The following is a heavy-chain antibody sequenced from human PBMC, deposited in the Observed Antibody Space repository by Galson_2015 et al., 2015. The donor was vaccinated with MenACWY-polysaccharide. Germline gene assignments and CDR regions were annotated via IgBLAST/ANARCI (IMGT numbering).Heavy chain of an antibody. CDR1: GFTFSSYW. CDR3: ARDSGTDRGVCGFDP. J-gene: IGHJ5*02. V-gene: IGHV3-74*01. D-gene: IGHD1-26*01. CDR2: INSDGSSR. Sequence: SLRLSCAASGFTFSSYWMHWVRQAPGKGLVWVSRINSDGSSRSYADSVKGRFTISRDNAKNTLYLQMNILIAEDTAVYYCARDSGTDRGVCGFDPWGRGTLVTVSS.